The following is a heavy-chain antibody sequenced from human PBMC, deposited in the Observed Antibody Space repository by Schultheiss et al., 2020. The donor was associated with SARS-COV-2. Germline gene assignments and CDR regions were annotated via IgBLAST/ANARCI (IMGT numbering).Heavy chain of an antibody. Sequence: GGSLRLSCAASGFTFSSYAMSWVRQAPGKGLEWVSAISGSGGSTYYADSVKGRFTISRDNSKNTLYLQMNSLRAEDTAVYYCARALTCSGKACYGQFDSWGPGTLVTVSS. J-gene: IGHJ4*02. CDR3: ARALTCSGKACYGQFDS. CDR1: GFTFSSYA. V-gene: IGHV3-23*01. CDR2: ISGSGGST. D-gene: IGHD2-15*01.